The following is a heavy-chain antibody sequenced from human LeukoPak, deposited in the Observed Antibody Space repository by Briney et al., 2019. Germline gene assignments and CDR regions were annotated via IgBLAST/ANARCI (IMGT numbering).Heavy chain of an antibody. Sequence: SVKVSCKASGGTFSSYAISWVRQAPGQGLEWMGRIIPILGIANYAQKLQGRVTMTTDTSTSTAYMELRSLRSDDTAVYYCARVPGHPTYGMDVWGQGTTVTVSS. V-gene: IGHV1-69*04. CDR1: GGTFSSYA. CDR3: ARVPGHPTYGMDV. J-gene: IGHJ6*02. CDR2: IIPILGIA.